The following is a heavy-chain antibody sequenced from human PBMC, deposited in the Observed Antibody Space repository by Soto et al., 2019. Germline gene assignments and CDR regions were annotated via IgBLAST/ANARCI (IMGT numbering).Heavy chain of an antibody. V-gene: IGHV4-59*01. CDR2: IYYSGST. CDR3: ARARYDFFDYYYYGMDV. Sequence: PSETLSLTCTVSGGSISSYYWSWIRQPPGKGLEWIGYIYYSGSTNYNPSLKSRVTISVDTSKNQFSLKLSSVTAADTAVYYCARARYDFFDYYYYGMDVWGQGTTVTSP. D-gene: IGHD3-3*01. CDR1: GGSISSYY. J-gene: IGHJ6*02.